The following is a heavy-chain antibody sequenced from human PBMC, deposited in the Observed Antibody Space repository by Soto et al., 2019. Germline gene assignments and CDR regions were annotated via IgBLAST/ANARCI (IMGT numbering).Heavy chain of an antibody. Sequence: QVQLVQSGAEVKKPGASMKVSCKASGYTFSNYFMHWVRQAPGQRLEWMGMINPSGGYTSYAQKVQSRVTMTRDMSTSTVYLELSSLRSEDTAVYYCVRDRSMAATDYWGQGTLVTVSP. J-gene: IGHJ4*02. CDR2: INPSGGYT. CDR1: GYTFSNYF. V-gene: IGHV1-46*03. D-gene: IGHD6-25*01. CDR3: VRDRSMAATDY.